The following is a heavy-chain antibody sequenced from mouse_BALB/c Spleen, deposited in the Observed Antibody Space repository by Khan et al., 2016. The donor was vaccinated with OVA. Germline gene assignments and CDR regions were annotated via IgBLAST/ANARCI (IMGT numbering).Heavy chain of an antibody. CDR3: ARHSCSWFAY. V-gene: IGHV5-12-1*01. D-gene: IGHD1-1*01. Sequence: EVELVESGGGLVKPGGSLKLSCAASGFAFSSYDMSWVRQTPEKRLEWVAYISSGGGSTYYTDTVKGRFTISRDYAKKIQYLQMGSLKYEATARFYCARHSCSWFAYWGQGTLVTVSA. CDR2: ISSGGGST. CDR1: GFAFSSYD. J-gene: IGHJ3*01.